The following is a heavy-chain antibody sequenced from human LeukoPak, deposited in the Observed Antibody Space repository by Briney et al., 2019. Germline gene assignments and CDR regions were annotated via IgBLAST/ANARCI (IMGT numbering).Heavy chain of an antibody. CDR1: LLIFSNYW. D-gene: IGHD3-16*01. J-gene: IGHJ4*02. Sequence: PGWALTLSCPSSLLIFSNYWWSGLRQPPGKGREGVANIKQDGWEKYYVDSVKGRFNISRDNAKNSLNLQMNRLRAEDTAVYYCGRCGGAKGAFGYWGKGTMVTVSS. CDR3: GRCGGAKGAFGY. CDR2: IKQDGWEK. V-gene: IGHV3-7*01.